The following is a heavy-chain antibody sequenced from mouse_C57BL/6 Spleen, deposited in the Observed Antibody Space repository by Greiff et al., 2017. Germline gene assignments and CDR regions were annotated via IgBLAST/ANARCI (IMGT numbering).Heavy chain of an antibody. CDR2: ISDGGSYT. Sequence: EVQLVESGGGLVKPGGSLKLSCAASGFTFSSYAMSWVRQTPEKRLEWVATISDGGSYTYYPDNVKGRFTISRDNAKNNLYLQMSHLKSEDTAMYYCARVDGSSDWYFDVWGTGTTVTVSS. CDR3: ARVDGSSDWYFDV. D-gene: IGHD1-1*01. V-gene: IGHV5-4*01. CDR1: GFTFSSYA. J-gene: IGHJ1*03.